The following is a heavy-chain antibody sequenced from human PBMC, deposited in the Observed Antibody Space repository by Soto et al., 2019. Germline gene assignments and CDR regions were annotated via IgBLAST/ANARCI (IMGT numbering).Heavy chain of an antibody. Sequence: PGGSLRLSCAASGFTFGDDAMYWVRQVLGNGLEWVSSISWNSCNIGYADSVKGRFTTSRDNAENSLYLQMNSLRPEDTALYYCVTSKGGYPYGTPFDYWGQGT. J-gene: IGHJ4*02. D-gene: IGHD5-18*01. V-gene: IGHV3-9*01. CDR1: GFTFGDDA. CDR2: ISWNSCNI. CDR3: VTSKGGYPYGTPFDY.